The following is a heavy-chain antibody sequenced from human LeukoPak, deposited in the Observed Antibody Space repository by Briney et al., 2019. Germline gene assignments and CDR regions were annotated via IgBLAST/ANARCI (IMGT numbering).Heavy chain of an antibody. CDR1: GFTFXSYG. CDR3: ARDLIAVAHWSYYFDY. J-gene: IGHJ4*02. Sequence: SLRLSCAXXGFTFXSYGMHWVRQAPGKGLEWVAVIWYDGSNKYYADSVKGRFTISRDNSKNTLYLQMNSLRAEDTAVYYCARDLIAVAHWSYYFDYWGQGTLVTVSS. D-gene: IGHD6-19*01. V-gene: IGHV3-33*01. CDR2: IWYDGSNK.